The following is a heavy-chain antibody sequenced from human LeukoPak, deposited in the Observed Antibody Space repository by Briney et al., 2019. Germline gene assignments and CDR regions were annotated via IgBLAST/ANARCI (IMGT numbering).Heavy chain of an antibody. J-gene: IGHJ3*02. V-gene: IGHV3-21*01. CDR2: ISSSSSYI. Sequence: GGSLRLSCAASGFTFSSYSMNWVRQAPGKGLEWVSSISSSSSYIYYADSVKGRFTISRDNAKNSLYLQMNSLRAEDMAVYYCARGRSNSYGHNDAFDIWGQGTMVTVSS. CDR1: GFTFSSYS. CDR3: ARGRSNSYGHNDAFDI. D-gene: IGHD5-18*01.